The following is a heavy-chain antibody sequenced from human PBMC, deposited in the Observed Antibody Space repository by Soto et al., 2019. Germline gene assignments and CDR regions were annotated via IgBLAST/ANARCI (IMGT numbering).Heavy chain of an antibody. CDR2: ISSSSSYI. CDR1: GFTFSSYG. D-gene: IGHD6-19*01. V-gene: IGHV3-21*01. CDR3: ARDHVAAGFYYYYYYGMDV. J-gene: IGHJ6*02. Sequence: VQLVESGGGVVQPGRSLRLSCAASGFTFSSYGMHWVRQAPGKGLEWVSSISSSSSYIYYADSVKGRFTISRDNAKNSLYLQMNSLRAEDTAVYYCARDHVAAGFYYYYYYGMDVWGQGTTVTVSS.